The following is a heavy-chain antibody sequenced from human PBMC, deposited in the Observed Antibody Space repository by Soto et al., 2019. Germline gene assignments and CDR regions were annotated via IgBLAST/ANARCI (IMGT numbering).Heavy chain of an antibody. CDR1: GFNFGTYW. CDR3: ARGSYGSGTYYKGHWFDF. CDR2: IKQDGSEK. Sequence: GGPLRLSWAAAGFNFGTYWMSWIRKAQGKRLEWVANIKQDGSEKYYMDSVKGRFTISRDNAKNSLYLQMNSLRAEDTAVYYCARGSYGSGTYYKGHWFDFWGQGTLVTVSS. J-gene: IGHJ5*01. D-gene: IGHD3-10*01. V-gene: IGHV3-7*01.